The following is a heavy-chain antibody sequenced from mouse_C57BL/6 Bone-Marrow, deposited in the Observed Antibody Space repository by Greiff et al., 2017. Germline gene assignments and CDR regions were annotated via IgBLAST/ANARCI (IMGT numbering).Heavy chain of an antibody. CDR1: GYTFTSYW. CDR2: IDPSDSET. Sequence: QVQLQQPGAELVRPGSSVKLSCKASGYTFTSYWMHWVKQRPIQGLEWIGNIDPSDSETHYNQKFKDKATLTVDKSSSTACMQLSSLTSEDSAVYYYAIRDTMISNDHAMDYWGQGTSVTVSS. V-gene: IGHV1-52*01. J-gene: IGHJ4*01. CDR3: AIRDTMISNDHAMDY. D-gene: IGHD2-4*01.